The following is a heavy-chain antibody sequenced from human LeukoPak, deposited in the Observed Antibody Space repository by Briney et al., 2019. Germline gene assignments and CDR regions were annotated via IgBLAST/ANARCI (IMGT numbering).Heavy chain of an antibody. D-gene: IGHD3-22*01. CDR3: ARKWYYDSRVDY. J-gene: IGHJ4*02. CDR2: INHSGST. V-gene: IGHV4-34*01. Sequence: SETLSLTCAVYGESFSGNYWSWIRQPPGKGLEWIGEINHSGSTNYNPSLKSRVTISVDTSKNQFSLKLSSVTAADTAVYYCARKWYYDSRVDYWGQGTLVTVSS. CDR1: GESFSGNY.